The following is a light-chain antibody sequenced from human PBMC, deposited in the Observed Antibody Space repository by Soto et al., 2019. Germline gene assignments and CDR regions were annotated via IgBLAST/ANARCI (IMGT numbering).Light chain of an antibody. J-gene: IGLJ1*01. CDR3: TSYAGGNNV. CDR2: EVN. Sequence: QSALTQPPSASGSPGQSVTISCTGTSSDVGGYNYVSWYQQYPGKVPKLMVYEVNKRPSGVPDRFSGSKSGNTASLTVSGLPAADEADYYCTSYAGGNNVFGTGTKLTVL. CDR1: SSDVGGYNY. V-gene: IGLV2-8*01.